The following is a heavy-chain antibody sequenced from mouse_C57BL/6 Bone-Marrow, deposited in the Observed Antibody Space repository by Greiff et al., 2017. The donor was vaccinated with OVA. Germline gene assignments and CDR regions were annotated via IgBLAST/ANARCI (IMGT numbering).Heavy chain of an antibody. CDR1: GYTFTDYY. CDR3: ARAYYSNYEFAY. Sequence: VQLQQSGPELVKPGASVKISCKASGYTFTDYYMNWVKQSHGKSLEWIGDINPNNGGTSYNQKFKGKATLTVDKSSSTAYMELRSLTSEDSAVYYCARAYYSNYEFAYWGQGTLVTDSA. D-gene: IGHD2-5*01. J-gene: IGHJ3*01. CDR2: INPNNGGT. V-gene: IGHV1-26*01.